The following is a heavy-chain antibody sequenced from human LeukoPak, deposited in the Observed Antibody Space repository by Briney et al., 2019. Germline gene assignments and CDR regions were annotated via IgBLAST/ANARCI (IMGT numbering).Heavy chain of an antibody. CDR1: GFTFSSSS. V-gene: IGHV3-21*01. CDR2: ISSSSSYI. Sequence: GGSLRLSCAASGFTFSSSSMNWVRQAPGKGLEWVSSISSSSSYIYYADSVKGRFTISRDNAKNSLYLQMNSLRAEDTAVYYCARDRGDWRAFDIWGQGTMVTVSS. D-gene: IGHD2-21*02. CDR3: ARDRGDWRAFDI. J-gene: IGHJ3*02.